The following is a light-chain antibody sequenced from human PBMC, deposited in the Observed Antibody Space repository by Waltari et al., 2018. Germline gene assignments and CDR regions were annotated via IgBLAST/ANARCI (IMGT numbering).Light chain of an antibody. CDR1: SSDIGGYNY. J-gene: IGLJ3*02. CDR2: EVN. V-gene: IGLV2-8*01. CDR3: SSYAGTNEV. Sequence: QSALTQPPSASGSPGQSVTISCTGTSSDIGGYNYVSWYQQHPGNAPKLMIYEVNNRPSGVPARFSGSKSGNTASLTVSGLQAEDEADYYCSSYAGTNEVFGGGTRLTVL.